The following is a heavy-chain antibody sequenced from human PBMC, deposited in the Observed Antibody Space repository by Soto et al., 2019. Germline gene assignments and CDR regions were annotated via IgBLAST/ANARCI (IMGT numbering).Heavy chain of an antibody. CDR2: IIPIFGTA. V-gene: IGHV1-69*13. J-gene: IGHJ3*02. Sequence: SVKVSCKASGGTFSSYAISWVRQAPGQGLEWMGGIIPIFGTANYAQKFQGRVTITADESTSTAYMELSSLRSEDTAVYYCAREALYYYDSSVYLGNAFEICG. D-gene: IGHD3-22*01. CDR3: AREALYYYDSSVYLGNAFEI. CDR1: GGTFSSYA.